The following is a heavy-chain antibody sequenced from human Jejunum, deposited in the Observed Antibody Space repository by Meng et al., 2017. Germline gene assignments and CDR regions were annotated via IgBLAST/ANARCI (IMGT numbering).Heavy chain of an antibody. J-gene: IGHJ5*02. CDR2: IYWDNDK. D-gene: IGHD6-13*01. V-gene: IGHV2-5*02. Sequence: ITLKESGPTLVKPTPTLTLTCTFSGFSLSNSGVGVAWLRQPRGKALECLALIYWDNDKRYNPSLQNRLTITKDTSKNQVVLTMTNMDPGDTGTQDGAHTRPDAGSWDGGGGDPGGQGT. CDR3: AHTRPDAGSWDGGGGDP. CDR1: GFSLSNSGVG.